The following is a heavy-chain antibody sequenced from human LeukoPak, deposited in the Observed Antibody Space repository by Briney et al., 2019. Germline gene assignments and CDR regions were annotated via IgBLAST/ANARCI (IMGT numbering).Heavy chain of an antibody. V-gene: IGHV4-59*08. CDR2: MYYSGST. CDR3: SRGRGEVVVAAWDVFDI. CDR1: GGPISSYY. J-gene: IGHJ3*02. D-gene: IGHD2-15*01. Sequence: SETLSLTCTVSGGPISSYYWSWLRQPPGQGLEWVAYMYYSGSTNHNPSLKSRVTMSIDTSKNQFSLGLSSVTAANTAVYYFSRGRGEVVVAAWDVFDIWGQGTMVTVSS.